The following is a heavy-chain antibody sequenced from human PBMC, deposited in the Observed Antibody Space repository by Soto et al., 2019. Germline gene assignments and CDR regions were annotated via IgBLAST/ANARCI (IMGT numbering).Heavy chain of an antibody. CDR1: GGTFSSLA. D-gene: IGHD3-10*01. CDR2: LVPVFGTA. J-gene: IGHJ4*02. Sequence: QVQLVQSGAEVKKPGSSVKVSCKASGGTFSSLAISWVRQAPGQGLEWMGGLVPVFGTANYAQKFQDRVTITADNSTSTSYMELGSVRSEDKAVYYCARSPGVFDYWGQGTLVTVSS. CDR3: ARSPGVFDY. V-gene: IGHV1-69*06.